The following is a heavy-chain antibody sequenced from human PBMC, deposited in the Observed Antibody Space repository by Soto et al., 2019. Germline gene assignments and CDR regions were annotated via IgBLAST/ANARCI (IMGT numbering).Heavy chain of an antibody. V-gene: IGHV1-46*01. CDR1: GYTFTNYY. D-gene: IGHD5-12*01. Sequence: ASVKVSCKAAGYTFTNYYIHWVRQAPGQGLEWMGLIKPSDGSTTYAQKFQGRVTMTSDTSTSTVYMELTSLRSEDTAVYYCARDAQIGHGYSIYHTYWG. CDR2: IKPSDGST. J-gene: IGHJ4*01. CDR3: ARDAQIGHGYSIYHTY.